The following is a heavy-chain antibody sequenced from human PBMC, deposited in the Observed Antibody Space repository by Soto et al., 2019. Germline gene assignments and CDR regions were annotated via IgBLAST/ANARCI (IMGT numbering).Heavy chain of an antibody. CDR3: ARDGRYYDSSGYYYGNWFDP. V-gene: IGHV3-30-3*01. D-gene: IGHD3-22*01. CDR1: GFTFSSYA. CDR2: ISYDGSNK. Sequence: GSLRLSCAASGFTFSSYAMHWVRQAPGKGLEWVAVISYDGSNKYYADSVKGRFTISRYNSKNTLYLQMNSLRAEDTAVYYCARDGRYYDSSGYYYGNWFDPWGQGTLVTVSS. J-gene: IGHJ5*02.